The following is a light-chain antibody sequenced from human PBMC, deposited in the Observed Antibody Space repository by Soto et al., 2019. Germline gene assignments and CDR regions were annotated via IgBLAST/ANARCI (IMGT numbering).Light chain of an antibody. J-gene: IGKJ2*01. Sequence: EIGLAQSPGTLALSPGERATLFCKARQRCSRHYLVWDQQQPGQAPRLLISGASSRATGIPDRFSGSGSGTDFTLTISRLEPEDFAVYYCQQHTSSPHMYTFGQGTKLEIK. CDR1: QRCSRHY. CDR2: GAS. CDR3: QQHTSSPHMYT. V-gene: IGKV3-20*01.